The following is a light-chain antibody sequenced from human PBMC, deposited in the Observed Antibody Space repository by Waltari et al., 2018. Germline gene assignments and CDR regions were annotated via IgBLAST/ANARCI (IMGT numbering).Light chain of an antibody. J-gene: IGLJ2*01. V-gene: IGLV2-23*02. Sequence: HSALTQPASVAGSPGQSITISCTGTSSDVGRYNLFSWYQQYPGKAPKLIIYEVSKRPSGVSDRFSGSKSANTASLTISGLQDEDEADYYCCSFAFSSTTSVIFGGGTKLAVL. CDR1: SSDVGRYNL. CDR2: EVS. CDR3: CSFAFSSTTSVI.